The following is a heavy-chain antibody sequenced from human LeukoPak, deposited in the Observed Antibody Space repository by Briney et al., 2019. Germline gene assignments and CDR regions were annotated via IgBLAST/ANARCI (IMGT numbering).Heavy chain of an antibody. J-gene: IGHJ4*02. CDR1: GFTFSNYW. Sequence: GGSLRLSCAASGFTFSNYWVHWVRQAPGKGLVWVSRINRDGSTTNYADSVKGRFTVSRDNAKNMLNLQMNSLRAEDTAVYYCARDRKSGESSEIDFWGQGTLVTVSS. CDR2: INRDGSTT. D-gene: IGHD3-10*01. V-gene: IGHV3-74*01. CDR3: ARDRKSGESSEIDF.